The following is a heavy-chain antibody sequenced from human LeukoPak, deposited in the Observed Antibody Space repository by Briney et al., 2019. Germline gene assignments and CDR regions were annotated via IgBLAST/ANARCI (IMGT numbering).Heavy chain of an antibody. Sequence: GGSLRLSCAASGFTFGTDGMNWVRQAPGKGLEWVSHISSSATTTYYADSVKGRFTISRDNAKNSLYLQLSSLRDEDTALYYCARSFVVVPATMDFWGQGTLITVSS. V-gene: IGHV3-48*02. CDR3: ARSFVVVPATMDF. CDR1: GFTFGTDG. D-gene: IGHD2-2*01. CDR2: ISSSATTT. J-gene: IGHJ4*02.